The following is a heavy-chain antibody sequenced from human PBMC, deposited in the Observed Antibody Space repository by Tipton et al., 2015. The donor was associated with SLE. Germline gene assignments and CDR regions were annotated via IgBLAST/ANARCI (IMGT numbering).Heavy chain of an antibody. CDR2: IYSGGST. Sequence: SLRLSCTASGVTVSSNYMSWVRQGPGKGLEWVSVIYSGGSTYYADSVKGRFIISRDNAKNTLYLQMNSLRPEDTAVYYCARVAAHIMSSYSDYWGQVTQVIVSS. D-gene: IGHD3-16*01. J-gene: IGHJ4*02. CDR3: ARVAAHIMSSYSDY. V-gene: IGHV3-53*05. CDR1: GVTVSSNY.